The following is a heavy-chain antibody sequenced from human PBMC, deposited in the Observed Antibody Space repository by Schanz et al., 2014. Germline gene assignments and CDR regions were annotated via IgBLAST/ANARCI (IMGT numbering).Heavy chain of an antibody. V-gene: IGHV3-48*01. D-gene: IGHD2-15*01. CDR1: GFTFSSYS. CDR3: AKTPREYCNYDNCPNWFDS. J-gene: IGHJ5*01. CDR2: VSRSTPDI. Sequence: EVQLVESGGGLVQPGGSLRLSCTASGFTFSSYSMNWVRQAPGKGLEWVSYVSRSTPDIYYADSVKGRFTISRDNSKNTLYLQMNSLRAEDTAVYYCAKTPREYCNYDNCPNWFDSGGQGTLVTVSS.